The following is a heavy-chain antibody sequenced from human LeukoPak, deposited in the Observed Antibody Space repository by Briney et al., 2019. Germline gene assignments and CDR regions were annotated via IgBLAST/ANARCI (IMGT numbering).Heavy chain of an antibody. J-gene: IGHJ3*02. Sequence: NTGGSLRLSCAASGFTFRSYSMNWVRQAPGKGLEWVSSISTTSKYIYYADSVKGRFTISRDNAENSLYLQMNSLRAADTAVYYGVSGSAYTDHDIWGQGTMVTVSS. CDR1: GFTFRSYS. V-gene: IGHV3-21*01. CDR3: VSGSAYTDHDI. D-gene: IGHD5-18*01. CDR2: ISTTSKYI.